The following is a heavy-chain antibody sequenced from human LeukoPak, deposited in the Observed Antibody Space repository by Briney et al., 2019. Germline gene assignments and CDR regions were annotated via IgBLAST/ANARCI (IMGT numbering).Heavy chain of an antibody. CDR3: SNGIYDNSY. D-gene: IGHD3-22*01. Sequence: GGSLSLSCTASGFTFTTYWMAWVRQTPGKGLEWVANIKQDGSEKYYAESVRGRFTISRDNAKNSLYLQMNSLRAEDMAVYYCSNGIYDNSYWGQGTLVTVSS. V-gene: IGHV3-7*01. CDR1: GFTFTTYW. CDR2: IKQDGSEK. J-gene: IGHJ4*02.